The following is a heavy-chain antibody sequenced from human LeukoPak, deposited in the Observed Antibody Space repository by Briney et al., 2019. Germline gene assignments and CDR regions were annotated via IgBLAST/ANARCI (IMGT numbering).Heavy chain of an antibody. D-gene: IGHD2/OR15-2a*01. V-gene: IGHV3-11*04. Sequence: GGSLRLSCAASGFIFSDYYMGWIRQAPGKGLEWISYIGSSGSPIYYADSVKGRFTISRNNAKNSVYLQMNSLRAEDTAVYYCARDLSGHLDYWGQGTLVTVSS. CDR1: GFIFSDYY. CDR3: ARDLSGHLDY. J-gene: IGHJ4*02. CDR2: IGSSGSPI.